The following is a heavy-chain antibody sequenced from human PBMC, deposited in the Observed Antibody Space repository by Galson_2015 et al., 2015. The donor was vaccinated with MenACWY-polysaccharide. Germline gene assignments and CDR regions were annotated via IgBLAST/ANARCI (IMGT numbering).Heavy chain of an antibody. CDR1: GYTFTSYD. V-gene: IGHV1-8*01. Sequence: SVKVSCKASGYTFTSYDINWVRQATGQGLEWMGWMSPNTAKTGYAQKFQGRVTMTSNTSISTAYMELSSLTSEDTAVYFCATGRRDPAVAGTAAVFLYHWGQGILVTVSS. CDR3: ATGRRDPAVAGTAAVFLYH. CDR2: MSPNTAKT. J-gene: IGHJ5*02. D-gene: IGHD6-19*01.